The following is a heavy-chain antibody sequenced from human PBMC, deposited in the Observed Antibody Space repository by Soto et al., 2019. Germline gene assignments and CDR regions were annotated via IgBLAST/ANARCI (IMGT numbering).Heavy chain of an antibody. CDR3: ARLEGLATISYYFDF. Sequence: SETLSLTCSVSGDSINSDKYYWGWIRQPPGKGLEWIGSIHYRGNTYYNPSLQTRVTISLDKSKSQFSLRLNSVTAADSAVYFCARLEGLATISYYFDFWGQGAQVTVSS. CDR2: IHYRGNT. D-gene: IGHD3-9*01. CDR1: GDSINSDKYY. V-gene: IGHV4-39*01. J-gene: IGHJ4*02.